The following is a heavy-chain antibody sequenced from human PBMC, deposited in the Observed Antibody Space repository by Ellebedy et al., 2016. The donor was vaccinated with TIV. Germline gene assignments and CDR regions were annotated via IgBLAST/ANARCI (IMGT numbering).Heavy chain of an antibody. CDR1: GYTFTSFG. Sequence: ASVKVSCKASGYTFTSFGVTWVRQAPGQGLEWMGWISAYNGNTNYVQKLQGRVTLTTDTSMNTAYMELKRLRSDDTAFYYCARVGPFYDDTSGYMHYWGQGTLVTVSS. CDR3: ARVGPFYDDTSGYMHY. CDR2: ISAYNGNT. J-gene: IGHJ4*02. D-gene: IGHD3-22*01. V-gene: IGHV1-18*04.